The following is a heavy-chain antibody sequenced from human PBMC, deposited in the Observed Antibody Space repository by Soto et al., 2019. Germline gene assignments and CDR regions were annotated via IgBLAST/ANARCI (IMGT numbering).Heavy chain of an antibody. CDR3: ARLYGPRGNPDYYSYLDV. CDR1: GYSFTSYW. J-gene: IGHJ6*03. Sequence: PGVPLKISWKGSGYSFTSYWIGWVRQMPGKGLEWMGIIYPGDSDTRYSPSFQGQVTISADKSISTAYLQWSSLKASDTAMYYCARLYGPRGNPDYYSYLDVWGKGTTVTVSS. D-gene: IGHD4-17*01. CDR2: IYPGDSDT. V-gene: IGHV5-51*01.